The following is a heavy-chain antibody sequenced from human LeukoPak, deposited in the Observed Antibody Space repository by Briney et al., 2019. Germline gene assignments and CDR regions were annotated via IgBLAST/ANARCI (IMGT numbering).Heavy chain of an antibody. J-gene: IGHJ4*02. CDR1: GYTFTSYD. CDR2: MNPNSGNT. D-gene: IGHD1-26*01. Sequence: ASVKVSCKASGYTFTSYDINWVRQATGQGLEWMGWMNPNSGNTGYAQKFQGRVTMTRNTSISTAYMELSSLRSEDTAVYYCARTRIVGATGGTDYWGQGTLVTVSS. CDR3: ARTRIVGATGGTDY. V-gene: IGHV1-8*01.